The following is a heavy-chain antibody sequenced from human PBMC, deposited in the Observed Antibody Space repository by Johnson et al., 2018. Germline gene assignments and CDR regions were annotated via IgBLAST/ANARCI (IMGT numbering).Heavy chain of an antibody. J-gene: IGHJ3*02. CDR2: ISWNSGSI. V-gene: IGHV3-9*01. CDR1: GFTFDDYA. Sequence: VQLVQSGGGLVQPGRSLRLSCAASGFTFDDYAMHWVRQAPGKGLEWVSGISWNSGSIGYADSVKGRFTISRDNAKNTLYLQMNSLRAEDTAVYYCATANSHAFDMWGQGTMVTVSS. D-gene: IGHD2-15*01. CDR3: ATANSHAFDM.